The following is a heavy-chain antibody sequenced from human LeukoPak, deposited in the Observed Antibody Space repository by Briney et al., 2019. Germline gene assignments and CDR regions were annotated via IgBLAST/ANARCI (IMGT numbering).Heavy chain of an antibody. V-gene: IGHV1-69*13. CDR2: SIPIYGTA. D-gene: IGHD1-26*01. Sequence: SVKVSCKASGGTXSNYAFNGVRQAPGQGLEWMGASIPIYGTANYAQKFQGRVTITADESTSATYMELSSLRSEDTAVYYCASGGPGEWELLRCDHWGQGTLVTVSS. CDR1: GGTXSNYA. J-gene: IGHJ4*02. CDR3: ASGGPGEWELLRCDH.